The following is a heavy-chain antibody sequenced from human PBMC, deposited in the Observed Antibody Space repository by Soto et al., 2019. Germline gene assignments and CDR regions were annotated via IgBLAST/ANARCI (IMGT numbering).Heavy chain of an antibody. CDR3: ARDYYDSSGYYYPEYFQH. V-gene: IGHV4-30-4*01. CDR1: GGSISSGDYY. Sequence: PSETLSLTCTVSGGSISSGDYYWSWIRQPPGKGLDWIVYIYYSGSTYYNPSLKSRVTISVDTSKNQFSLKLSSVTAADTAVYYCARDYYDSSGYYYPEYFQHWGQGTLVTVSS. D-gene: IGHD3-22*01. J-gene: IGHJ1*01. CDR2: IYYSGST.